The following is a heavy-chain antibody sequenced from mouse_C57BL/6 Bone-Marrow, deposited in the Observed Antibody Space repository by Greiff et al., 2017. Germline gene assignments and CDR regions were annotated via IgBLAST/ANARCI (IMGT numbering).Heavy chain of an antibody. CDR2: IDPSDSYT. Sequence: QVQLQQPGAELVKPGASVKLSCKASGYTFTSYWMQWVKQRLGQGLEWIGEIDPSDSYTNYNQKFKGKATLTVDTSSSTAYMQLSSLTSEDSAVYYCARSRYGYDPYYWGQGTTLTVSS. CDR1: GYTFTSYW. V-gene: IGHV1-50*01. J-gene: IGHJ2*01. CDR3: ARSRYGYDPYY. D-gene: IGHD2-2*01.